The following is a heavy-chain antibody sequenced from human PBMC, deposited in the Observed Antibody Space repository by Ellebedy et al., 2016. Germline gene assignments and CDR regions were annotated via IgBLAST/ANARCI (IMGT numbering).Heavy chain of an antibody. CDR3: ARAGKGDVDAFDI. CDR1: GYTFVDFP. D-gene: IGHD3-16*01. V-gene: IGHV7-4-1*02. CDR2: INTNTGNP. J-gene: IGHJ3*02. Sequence: ASVKVSCKASGYTFVDFPMYWVRQAPGQGLEWMGWINTNTGNPTFGQGFTGRFVFSLDTSVSTAYLQITSLKAEDTAVYYCARAGKGDVDAFDIWGQGTMVTVSS.